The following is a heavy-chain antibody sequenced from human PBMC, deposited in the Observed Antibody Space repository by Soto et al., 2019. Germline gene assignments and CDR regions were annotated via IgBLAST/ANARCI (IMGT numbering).Heavy chain of an antibody. V-gene: IGHV4-34*01. D-gene: IGHD2-8*01. CDR2: INHSGST. CDR1: GGSFSGYY. CDR3: ARGSIVLMVYAIRRDHYGMDV. Sequence: SETLSLTCAVYGGSFSGYYWSWIRQPPGKGLEWIGEINHSGSTNYNPSLKSRVTISVDTSKTHFSLKLTSVTAADTAVYYCARGSIVLMVYAIRRDHYGMDVWGQGTTVTVSS. J-gene: IGHJ6*02.